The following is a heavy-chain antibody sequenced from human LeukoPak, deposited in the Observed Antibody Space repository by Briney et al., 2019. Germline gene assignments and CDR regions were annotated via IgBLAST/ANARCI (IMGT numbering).Heavy chain of an antibody. CDR2: ISSSGSTI. J-gene: IGHJ4*02. CDR1: GFTFSSYE. CDR3: AKERYDGSGAAYDN. V-gene: IGHV3-48*03. Sequence: GGSLRLSCAASGFTFSSYEMNWVRQAPGKGLEWVSYISSSGSTIYYADSVKGRFTISRDNAKNSLYLQMNSLRAEDTALYYCAKERYDGSGAAYDNWGQGTLVTVSS. D-gene: IGHD3-10*01.